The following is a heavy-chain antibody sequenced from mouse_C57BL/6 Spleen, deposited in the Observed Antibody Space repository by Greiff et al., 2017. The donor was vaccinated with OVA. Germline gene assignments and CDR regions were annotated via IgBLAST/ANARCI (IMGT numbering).Heavy chain of an antibody. CDR1: GYTFTSYW. D-gene: IGHD4-1*01. CDR3: AKLNWEGY. Sequence: QVQLQQPGAELVRPGSSVKLSCKASGYTFTSYWMHWVKQRPIQGLEWIGNIDPSDSDTHYNQKFKGKATLTVDKSSSTAYMQLSSLTSEDAAGDYYAKLNWEGYWGQGTTVTVSA. J-gene: IGHJ2*01. CDR2: IDPSDSDT. V-gene: IGHV1-52*01.